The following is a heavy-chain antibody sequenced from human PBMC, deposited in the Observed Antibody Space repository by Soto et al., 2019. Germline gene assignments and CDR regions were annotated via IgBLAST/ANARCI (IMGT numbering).Heavy chain of an antibody. Sequence: EVQLLESGGGLVQPGGSLRLSCAASGYTFSTYAMSWVRQVPGRGLEWVSAITGTGGNTYYADSVKDRFTISRDNSRNTLSLNMNSLRADDTAVYYCSRGSMERGYAFHIWGQGTMVTVSS. D-gene: IGHD1-26*01. J-gene: IGHJ3*02. CDR1: GYTFSTYA. CDR3: SRGSMERGYAFHI. V-gene: IGHV3-23*01. CDR2: ITGTGGNT.